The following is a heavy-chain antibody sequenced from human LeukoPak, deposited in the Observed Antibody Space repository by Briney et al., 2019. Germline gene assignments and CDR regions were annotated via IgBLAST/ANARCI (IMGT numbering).Heavy chain of an antibody. J-gene: IGHJ4*02. CDR2: IYHSGST. CDR3: ARRAHYDGDY. CDR1: GYSISSGYY. Sequence: TSETLSLTCTVSGYSISSGYYWGWIRQPPGKGLEWIGSIYHSGSTYYNPSLKSRVTISVDTSKNQFSLKLSSVTAADTAVYYCARRAHYDGDYWGQGTLVTVSS. V-gene: IGHV4-38-2*02. D-gene: IGHD3-22*01.